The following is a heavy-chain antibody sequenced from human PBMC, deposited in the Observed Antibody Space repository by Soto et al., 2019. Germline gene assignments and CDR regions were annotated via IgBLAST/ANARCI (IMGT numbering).Heavy chain of an antibody. CDR3: ARGASTDCSNGVCSFFYNHDMDV. Sequence: ASVKVSCKASGYSFTDYHIHWVRQAPGQGLEWLGRINPKSGGTSTAQKFQGWVTMTTDTSISTASMELTRLTSDDTAIYYCARGASTDCSNGVCSFFYNHDMDVWGQGTTVTVSS. CDR2: INPKSGGT. V-gene: IGHV1-2*04. D-gene: IGHD2-8*01. J-gene: IGHJ6*02. CDR1: GYSFTDYH.